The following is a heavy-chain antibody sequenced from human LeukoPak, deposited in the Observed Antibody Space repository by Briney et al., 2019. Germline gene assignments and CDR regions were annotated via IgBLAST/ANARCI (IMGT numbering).Heavy chain of an antibody. V-gene: IGHV3-21*04. CDR1: GFTFSTYN. CDR3: ARVARHYGGNSRWFFFDY. D-gene: IGHD4-23*01. J-gene: IGHJ4*02. CDR2: ISSSSTYI. Sequence: GGSLRLSCAASGFTFSTYNMNWVRQAPGKGLEWVSSISSSSTYINYADSVKGRFTISRDNAKNSLYLQMNSLRAEDTALYYCARVARHYGGNSRWFFFDYWGQGTLVTVSS.